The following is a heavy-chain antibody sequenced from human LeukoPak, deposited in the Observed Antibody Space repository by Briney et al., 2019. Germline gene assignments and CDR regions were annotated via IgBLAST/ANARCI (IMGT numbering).Heavy chain of an antibody. CDR3: ATAVRTRSTNLAYYMDV. J-gene: IGHJ6*03. CDR1: GYTFTSYD. V-gene: IGHV1-8*01. Sequence: ASVKVSCKASGYTFTSYDINWVRQATGQGLEWMGWMNPNSGNTGYAQKFQGRVTMTRNTSISTSYMELSSLRSEDTAVYYCATAVRTRSTNLAYYMDVWGKGTTVTVSS. CDR2: MNPNSGNT. D-gene: IGHD2-2*01.